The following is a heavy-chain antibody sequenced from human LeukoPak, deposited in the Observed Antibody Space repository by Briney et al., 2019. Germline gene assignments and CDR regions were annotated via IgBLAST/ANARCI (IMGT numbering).Heavy chain of an antibody. CDR3: ARGATMDV. CDR2: ISHSGNT. V-gene: IGHV4-38-2*01. Sequence: SETLSLTCAVSGYSNSGDYYWGWIRQPPGKGLEWIGSISHSGNTYYNPSLKSRVSMSVDTSRNQFSLNLSSVTAADTAVYYCARGATMDVWGKGTTVTVSS. J-gene: IGHJ6*03. CDR1: GYSNSGDYY.